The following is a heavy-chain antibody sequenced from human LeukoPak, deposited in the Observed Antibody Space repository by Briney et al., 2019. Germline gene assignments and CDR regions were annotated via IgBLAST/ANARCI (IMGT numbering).Heavy chain of an antibody. J-gene: IGHJ4*02. D-gene: IGHD3-9*01. V-gene: IGHV3-48*03. CDR2: ISSSGSTI. Sequence: GGSLRLSCAASGFTFSSYEMNWVRQAPGKGLEWVSYISSSGSTIYYADSVKGRFTISRDNAKNSLYLQMNSLGAEDTAVYYCASALRYFGWLGSYWGQGTLVTVSS. CDR1: GFTFSSYE. CDR3: ASALRYFGWLGSY.